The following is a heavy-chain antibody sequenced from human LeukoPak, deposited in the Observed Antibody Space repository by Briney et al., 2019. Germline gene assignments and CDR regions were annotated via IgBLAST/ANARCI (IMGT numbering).Heavy chain of an antibody. D-gene: IGHD5-18*01. J-gene: IGHJ6*03. CDR2: IGTAGDT. CDR1: GFTFNNFA. V-gene: IGHV3-13*01. Sequence: PGGPLRLSCAASGFTFNNFAMSWVRQAPGKGLEWVSAIGTAGDTYYPGSVKGRFTISRENAKNSLYLQMNSLRAGDTAVYYCARGALDGARYNLYYMDVWGKGTTVTISS. CDR3: ARGALDGARYNLYYMDV.